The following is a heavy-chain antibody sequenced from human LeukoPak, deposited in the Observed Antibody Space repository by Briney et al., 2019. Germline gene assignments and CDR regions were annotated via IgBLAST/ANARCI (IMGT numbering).Heavy chain of an antibody. CDR1: GGSVSSSSYY. CDR3: ARGTNWFDP. V-gene: IGHV4-61*01. J-gene: IGHJ5*02. Sequence: PSETLSLTCSVSGGSVSSSSYYWTWIRQPPGKGLEWIGYIYYSGTANYNPSLKSRVIISVDMSKNQFSLKLSSVTAADTAMYYCARGTNWFDPWGQGTLVTASS. CDR2: IYYSGTA.